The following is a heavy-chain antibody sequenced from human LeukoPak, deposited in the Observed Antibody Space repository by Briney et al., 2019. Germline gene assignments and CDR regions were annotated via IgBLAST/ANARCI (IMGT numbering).Heavy chain of an antibody. CDR2: ISAYNGNT. J-gene: IGHJ4*02. CDR1: GYTFTSYG. Sequence: ASVKASCKASGYTFTSYGISWVRQDPGQGLEWMGWISAYNGNTNYAQKLQGRVTMTTDTSTSTAYMELRSLRSDDTAVYYCARASDGRSWYLFDYWGQGTLVTVSS. D-gene: IGHD6-13*01. CDR3: ARASDGRSWYLFDY. V-gene: IGHV1-18*01.